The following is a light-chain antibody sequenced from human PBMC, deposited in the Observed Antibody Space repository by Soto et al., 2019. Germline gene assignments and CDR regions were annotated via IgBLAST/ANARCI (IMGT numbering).Light chain of an antibody. CDR1: QDINSY. Sequence: DVQMTQSPSSLSASVGDRVTITCRASQDINSYLAWYQQKPGNAPKSLIYGASSLQTGVPSRFSGSESGTDFTITISNLQPEDSATYYCQQYNIYPRTFGGGTKVEIK. V-gene: IGKV1D-16*01. J-gene: IGKJ4*01. CDR2: GAS. CDR3: QQYNIYPRT.